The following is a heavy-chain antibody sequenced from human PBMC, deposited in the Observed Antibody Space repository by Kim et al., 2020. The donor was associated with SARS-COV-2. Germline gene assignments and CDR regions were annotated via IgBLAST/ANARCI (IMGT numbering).Heavy chain of an antibody. Sequence: ASVKVSCKASGYTFTGYYMHWVRQAPGQGLEWMGWINPNSGGTNYAQKFQGWVTMTRDTSISTAYMELSRLRSDDTAVYYCARSWVTISPTYYYGMDVWGQGTTVTVSS. CDR1: GYTFTGYY. CDR3: ARSWVTISPTYYYGMDV. V-gene: IGHV1-2*04. CDR2: INPNSGGT. J-gene: IGHJ6*02. D-gene: IGHD3-9*01.